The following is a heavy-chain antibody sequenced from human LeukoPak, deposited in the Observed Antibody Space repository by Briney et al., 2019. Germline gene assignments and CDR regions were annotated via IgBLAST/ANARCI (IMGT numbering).Heavy chain of an antibody. CDR1: GFTFSSYA. V-gene: IGHV3-23*01. J-gene: IGHJ4*02. CDR3: AKVGHYYDSSGYSG. CDR2: ISGSGGST. D-gene: IGHD3-22*01. Sequence: GGSLRLSCAASGFTFSSYAMSWVRQAPGKGLEWVSAISGSGGSTYYADSVKGRFTFSRDNSKNTLYLQMNSLRAEDTAVYYCAKVGHYYDSSGYSGWGQGTLVTVSS.